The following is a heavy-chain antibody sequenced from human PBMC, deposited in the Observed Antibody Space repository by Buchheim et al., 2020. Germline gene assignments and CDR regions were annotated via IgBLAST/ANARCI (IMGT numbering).Heavy chain of an antibody. CDR1: GFSFRDYG. Sequence: QVQVVESGGGVVQPGGSPRLSCGASGFSFRDYGMHWVRQAPGKGLEWVAVISYDGSKKYYGDSVKGRFTISRDNSKNMVFLQMNSLRVEDTAVYYCTKAFYYGSGDYHSRMGYFFGMDVWGPGTT. V-gene: IGHV3-30*18. J-gene: IGHJ6*02. D-gene: IGHD3-10*01. CDR3: TKAFYYGSGDYHSRMGYFFGMDV. CDR2: ISYDGSKK.